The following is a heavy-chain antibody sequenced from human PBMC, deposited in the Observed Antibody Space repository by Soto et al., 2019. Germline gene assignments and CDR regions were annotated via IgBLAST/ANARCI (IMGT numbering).Heavy chain of an antibody. CDR1: GFTFSGHA. CDR2: ICDDGSNK. Sequence: QVQLVESGGGLAQPGRSLRLSCAVSGFTFSGHAMHWVRQAPGKGLEWVTQICDDGSNKYYAESVKGRFTISRDNSKNTLYLQKNSLRVEDTAVYYCARNRKGPAPYALDVWGQGPSVTVSS. V-gene: IGHV3-33*01. CDR3: ARNRKGPAPYALDV. J-gene: IGHJ6*02.